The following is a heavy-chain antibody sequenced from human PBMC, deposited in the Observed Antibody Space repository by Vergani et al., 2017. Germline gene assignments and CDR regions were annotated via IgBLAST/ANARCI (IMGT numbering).Heavy chain of an antibody. CDR2: IDEYGNRA. D-gene: IGHD2-8*02. V-gene: IGHV3-20*04. J-gene: IGHJ5*01. Sequence: EVELVDSGGKVVRPGGSFRLSCVASGFRFDQFGMMWVRQSPGKGLMWVARIDEYGNRATYGDFETGRFTISRDNAKNTVFLQMNNLRADDAGVYYCVRTEXCTGIACNTRFDSWGQGALVTVSS. CDR3: VRTEXCTGIACNTRFDS. CDR1: GFRFDQFG.